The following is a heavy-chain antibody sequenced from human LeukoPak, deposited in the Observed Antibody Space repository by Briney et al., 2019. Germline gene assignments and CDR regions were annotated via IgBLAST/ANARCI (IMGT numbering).Heavy chain of an antibody. D-gene: IGHD3-22*01. Sequence: PSETLSLTCTVSGGSVGSGSYYWSWIRQPPGKGLEWIGYIYYSGSTNYNPSLKSRVTISVDTSKNQFSLKLSSVTAADTAVYYCARVGLDSSGYTLGDYWGQGTLVTVSS. CDR2: IYYSGST. V-gene: IGHV4-61*01. CDR1: GGSVGSGSYY. CDR3: ARVGLDSSGYTLGDY. J-gene: IGHJ4*02.